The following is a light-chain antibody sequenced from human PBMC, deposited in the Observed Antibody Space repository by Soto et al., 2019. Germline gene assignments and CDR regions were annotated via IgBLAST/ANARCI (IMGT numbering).Light chain of an antibody. V-gene: IGLV2-14*03. CDR3: TSVTSASTPYV. CDR2: DVS. CDR1: SSDVGGYNY. J-gene: IGLJ1*01. Sequence: QSALTQPASVSGFPGQSITISCAGTSSDVGGYNYVSWYQQLPGKAPTLVIFDVSHRPSGVSDRFSGSRSGNTASLTISCLQADDEADYYCTSVTSASTPYVLGTGTKLTVL.